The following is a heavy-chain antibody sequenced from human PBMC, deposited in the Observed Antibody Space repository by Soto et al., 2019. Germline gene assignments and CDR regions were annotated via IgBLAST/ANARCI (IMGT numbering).Heavy chain of an antibody. V-gene: IGHV3-74*01. Sequence: EVQLVESGGGLVQPGGSLRLSCTTSGFTFSSYWIHWVRQAPGEGLVWVSRINTDGSSTSYADSVKGRFTISRDNAGGATYLQMKSLRAEDTAVYYCARAGSYRFDYWGQGTLVTVSS. D-gene: IGHD3-10*01. J-gene: IGHJ4*02. CDR2: INTDGSST. CDR1: GFTFSSYW. CDR3: ARAGSYRFDY.